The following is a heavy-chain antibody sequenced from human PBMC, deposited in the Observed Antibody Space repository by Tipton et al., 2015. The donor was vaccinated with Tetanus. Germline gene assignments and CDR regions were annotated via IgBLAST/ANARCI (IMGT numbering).Heavy chain of an antibody. D-gene: IGHD3-22*01. J-gene: IGHJ5*02. CDR1: GFTFSSYS. CDR3: ARTLGRYYYDSSGYFEDFNWFDP. CDR2: ISSSSSYI. Sequence: SLRLSCAASGFTFSSYSMNWVRQAPGKGLEWVSSISSSSSYIYYADSVKGRFTISRDNAKNSLYLQMNSLRAEDTAVYYCARTLGRYYYDSSGYFEDFNWFDPWGQGILVTVSS. V-gene: IGHV3-21*01.